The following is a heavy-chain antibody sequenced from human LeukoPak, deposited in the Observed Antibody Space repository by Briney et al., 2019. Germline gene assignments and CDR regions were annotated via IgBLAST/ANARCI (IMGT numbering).Heavy chain of an antibody. D-gene: IGHD5-24*01. CDR1: GYTFTSYD. Sequence: ASVKVSCKASGYTFTSYDINWVRQATGQGLEWMGWMNPNSGNTNYAQKLQGRVTMTTDTSTSTAYMELRSLRSDDTAVYYCARVVEMATMVDNCDFWGQGALVTVSS. V-gene: IGHV1-18*01. J-gene: IGHJ4*02. CDR3: ARVVEMATMVDNCDF. CDR2: MNPNSGNT.